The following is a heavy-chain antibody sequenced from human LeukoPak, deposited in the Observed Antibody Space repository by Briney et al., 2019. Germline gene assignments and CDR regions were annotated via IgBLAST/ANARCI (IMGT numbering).Heavy chain of an antibody. CDR2: INHSGST. Sequence: PSETLSLTSAVHVGSFSGYYWSWNRQTPGKGLEWIGEINHSGSTNYNPSFKSRVTISLDTSRNQFSLKLSPVTAAETAVYYCARVRRIAAAETYYMDVWGKGTTVTVSS. J-gene: IGHJ6*03. CDR3: ARVRRIAAAETYYMDV. V-gene: IGHV4-34*01. CDR1: VGSFSGYY. D-gene: IGHD6-13*01.